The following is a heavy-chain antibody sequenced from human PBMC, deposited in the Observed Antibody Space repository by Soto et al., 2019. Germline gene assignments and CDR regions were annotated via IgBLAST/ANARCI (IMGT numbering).Heavy chain of an antibody. CDR2: VSVHGGST. CDR3: ARRPAGDSHWYFDL. V-gene: IGHV3-23*01. Sequence: DVQLLESGGDLVQPGESLRLSCAASGFIFSDFAMSWVRQTPGKGLEWVSAVSVHGGSTHYSDAVKGRFTISRDNSRDTLFLQMNSLRAEDTAVYYCARRPAGDSHWYFDLWGRGTLVTVSS. D-gene: IGHD2-21*01. J-gene: IGHJ2*01. CDR1: GFIFSDFA.